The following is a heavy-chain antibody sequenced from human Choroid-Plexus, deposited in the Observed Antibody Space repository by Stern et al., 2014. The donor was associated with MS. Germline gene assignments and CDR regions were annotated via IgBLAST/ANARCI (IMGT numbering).Heavy chain of an antibody. J-gene: IGHJ4*02. D-gene: IGHD4-17*01. V-gene: IGHV1-2*06. Sequence: MQLVESGAEVKKPGASVKVSCRASGYKFTSYYIHWVRQAPGKGLVWMGRLNPSSGATDLAQSFQDRVTMTRDTSISTAYMELTRLTSDDTAVYYCARSITVTPLEYWGRGSLVAVSS. CDR1: GYKFTSYY. CDR3: ARSITVTPLEY. CDR2: LNPSSGAT.